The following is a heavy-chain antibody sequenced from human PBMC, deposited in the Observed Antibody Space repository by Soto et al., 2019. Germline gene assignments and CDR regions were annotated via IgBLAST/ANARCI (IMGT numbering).Heavy chain of an antibody. CDR1: GFTFSSYT. CDR3: AKDLRPDGVWDFDY. V-gene: IGHV3-23*01. Sequence: EVQLLESGGGLVQPGGSLRLSCAASGFTFSSYTMNWVRQAPGKGLEWVSGINSGGRTYYADSVKGRFTISRDDSKNTLYLQIISLRAEDTAVYYCAKDLRPDGVWDFDYWGLGTLVTVSS. CDR2: INSGGRT. D-gene: IGHD4-17*01. J-gene: IGHJ4*02.